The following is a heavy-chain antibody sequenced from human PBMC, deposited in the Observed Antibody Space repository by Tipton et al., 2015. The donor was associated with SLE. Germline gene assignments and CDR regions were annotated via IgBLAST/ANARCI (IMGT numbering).Heavy chain of an antibody. Sequence: TLSLTCTVSGGSISSYYWSWIRQPPGKGLEWIGYIYYSGSTNYNPSLKSRVTISVDTSKNQFSLKLSSVTAADTAVYYCARVGGGLVGAIDYWGQGTPVTVSS. CDR1: GGSISSYY. D-gene: IGHD1-26*01. CDR3: ARVGGGLVGAIDY. V-gene: IGHV4-59*12. J-gene: IGHJ4*02. CDR2: IYYSGST.